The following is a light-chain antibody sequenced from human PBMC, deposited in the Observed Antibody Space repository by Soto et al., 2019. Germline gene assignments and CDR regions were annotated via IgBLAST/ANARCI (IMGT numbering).Light chain of an antibody. CDR3: CSYAGDSSYV. CDR2: EGT. CDR1: SSDVGSYNL. Sequence: QSALTQPASVSGSLGQSITISCTGTSSDVGSYNLVSWYQQHTGKAPKLMIYEGTKWPSGVSNRFSGSKSGNTASLTISGLQAEDEADYYCCSYAGDSSYVFGTGTKLTVL. V-gene: IGLV2-23*01. J-gene: IGLJ1*01.